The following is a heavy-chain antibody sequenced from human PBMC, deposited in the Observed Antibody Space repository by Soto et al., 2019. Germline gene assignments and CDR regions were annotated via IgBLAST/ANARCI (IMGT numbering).Heavy chain of an antibody. CDR3: ARGDYGNGGYPFPYFDY. D-gene: IGHD3-22*01. Sequence: ASVKVSCKASGYSFTGYYIHWVRQAPGQGLEWMGWINPDSGATNYAQNFQGRVTLTSDTSISTASMDLTSLTSDDTAVYYCARGDYGNGGYPFPYFDYWGQGTLVTVSS. V-gene: IGHV1-2*02. CDR1: GYSFTGYY. J-gene: IGHJ4*02. CDR2: INPDSGAT.